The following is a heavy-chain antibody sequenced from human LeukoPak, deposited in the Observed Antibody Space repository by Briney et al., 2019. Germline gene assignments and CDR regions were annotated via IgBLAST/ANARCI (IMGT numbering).Heavy chain of an antibody. D-gene: IGHD3-10*01. CDR1: GFTFGDYA. CDR2: IRSKAFGGTT. CDR3: TRYYYGSRIADY. J-gene: IGHJ4*02. Sequence: GGSLRLSCTASGFTFGDYAMSWFRQAPGKGLEWVGFIRSKAFGGTTEYAASVKGRFTISRDDSKSIAYLQMNSLKTEDTAVYYCTRYYYGSRIADYWGQGTLVTVSS. V-gene: IGHV3-49*03.